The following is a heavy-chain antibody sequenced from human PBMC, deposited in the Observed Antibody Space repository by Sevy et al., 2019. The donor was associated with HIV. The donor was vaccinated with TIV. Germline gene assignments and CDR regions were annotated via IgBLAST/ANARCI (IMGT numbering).Heavy chain of an antibody. V-gene: IGHV3-30*18. J-gene: IGHJ4*02. CDR2: ISGDGSDT. CDR1: GFTFDRYF. Sequence: GGSLRLSCAASGFTFDRYFMHWVRQAPGKGLECLAVISGDGSDTSYADSLRGRFTISRDNSKNTLFLQMNRLGTEDTAVYFCAKRDLNHQFLLDFWGQGTLVTVSS. D-gene: IGHD2-21*01. CDR3: AKRDLNHQFLLDF.